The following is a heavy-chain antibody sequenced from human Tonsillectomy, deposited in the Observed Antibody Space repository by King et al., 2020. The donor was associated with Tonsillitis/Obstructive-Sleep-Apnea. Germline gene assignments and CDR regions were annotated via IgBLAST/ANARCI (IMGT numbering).Heavy chain of an antibody. CDR1: GFTFSSNA. J-gene: IGHJ6*03. V-gene: IGHV3-30*04. CDR3: ARDSQEGNYYYYMDV. Sequence: VQLVESGGGVVQPGRSLRLSCAASGFTFSSNAMHWVRQAPGKGLEWVAVISYDGSNKYYADSVKGRFTISRDNSKNTLYLQMNSLRAEDTTVYHCARDSQEGNYYYYMDVWGKGTTVTVSS. CDR2: ISYDGSNK.